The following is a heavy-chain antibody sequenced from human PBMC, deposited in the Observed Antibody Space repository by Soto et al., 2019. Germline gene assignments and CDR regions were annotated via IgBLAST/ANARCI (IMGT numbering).Heavy chain of an antibody. CDR1: GFTFGSYG. D-gene: IGHD5-18*01. V-gene: IGHV3-30*18. CDR3: AKGAHDTPMYFILAY. CDR2: ISNDGTNK. Sequence: QLQLVESGGGAVQPGRSLRLSCADSGFTFGSYGMHWVRQAPGKGLEWVAVISNDGTNKYYEDCVKGRFTISRDNTKNTLYLQMDNLRVEDTAVYYCAKGAHDTPMYFILAYWGQGTLVTVTS. J-gene: IGHJ4*02.